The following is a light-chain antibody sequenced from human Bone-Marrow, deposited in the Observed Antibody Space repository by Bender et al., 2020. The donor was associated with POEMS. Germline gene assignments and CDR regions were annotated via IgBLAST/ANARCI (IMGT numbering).Light chain of an antibody. Sequence: QSALTQPASVSASPGQSISISCTGTSSDVGAYNYVSWYQQHAGKVPKLMIYDVSKRPSGVSNRFSGSKSGNTASLTISGLQAEDEADYYCSSYTRSATVVFGGGTKLTVL. J-gene: IGLJ2*01. V-gene: IGLV2-14*01. CDR1: SSDVGAYNY. CDR3: SSYTRSATVV. CDR2: DVS.